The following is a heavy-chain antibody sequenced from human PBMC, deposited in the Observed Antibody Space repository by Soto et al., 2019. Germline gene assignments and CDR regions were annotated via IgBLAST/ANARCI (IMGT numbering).Heavy chain of an antibody. D-gene: IGHD3-10*01. CDR1: GFTFSSYW. V-gene: IGHV3-7*01. Sequence: EVQLVESGGGLVQPGGSLRLSCAASGFTFSSYWMSWVRQAPGKGLEWVANIKQDGSEKYYVDSVKGRFTISRNNAKNSLYLQMNSLRAEDTAVYYCAREAIIGWFDPWGQGTLVTVSS. CDR2: IKQDGSEK. CDR3: AREAIIGWFDP. J-gene: IGHJ5*02.